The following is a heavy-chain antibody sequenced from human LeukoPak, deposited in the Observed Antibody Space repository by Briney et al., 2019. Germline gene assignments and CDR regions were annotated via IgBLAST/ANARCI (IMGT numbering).Heavy chain of an antibody. CDR2: INPNSGGT. V-gene: IGHV1-2*02. J-gene: IGHJ6*02. CDR1: GYTFTGYY. Sequence: ASVKVSCKASGYTFTGYYMHWVRQAPGQGLEWMGWINPNSGGTNYAQKFQGRVTMTRDTSISTAYMELSRLRSDDTAVYYCARDVGMGSGWSRYYYYGMDVWGQGTTVTVSS. D-gene: IGHD6-19*01. CDR3: ARDVGMGSGWSRYYYYGMDV.